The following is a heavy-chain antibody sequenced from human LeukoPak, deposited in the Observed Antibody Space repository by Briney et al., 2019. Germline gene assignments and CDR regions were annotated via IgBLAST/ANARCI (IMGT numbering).Heavy chain of an antibody. CDR3: VRGPHIAATSY. J-gene: IGHJ4*02. CDR1: GFSFNNYR. V-gene: IGHV3-7*03. CDR2: IKQDGSEK. Sequence: GGSLRLSCVASGFSFNNYRMTWVRQAPGKGLEWVANIKQDGSEKQYVDSVKGRFAISKDNAKKSLYLQINTLRAEDTAVYYCVRGPHIAATSYWGQGTLVTVSS. D-gene: IGHD6-25*01.